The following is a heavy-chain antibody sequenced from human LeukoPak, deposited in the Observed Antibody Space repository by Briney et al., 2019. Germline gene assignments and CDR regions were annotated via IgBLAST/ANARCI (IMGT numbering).Heavy chain of an antibody. CDR2: INPNSGGT. J-gene: IGHJ5*02. V-gene: IGHV1-2*02. CDR3: ARGSPYCGGDCFKEDWSDP. CDR1: GGTFSSYA. D-gene: IGHD2-21*02. Sequence: GASVKVSCKASGGTFSSYAISWVRQAPGQGLEWMGWINPNSGGTNYAQKFQGRVTMTRDTSISTAYMELSRLRSDDTAVYYCARGSPYCGGDCFKEDWSDPWGQGTLVTVSS.